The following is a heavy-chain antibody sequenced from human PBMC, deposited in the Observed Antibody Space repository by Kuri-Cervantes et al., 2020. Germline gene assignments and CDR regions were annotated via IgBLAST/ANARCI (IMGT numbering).Heavy chain of an antibody. CDR3: ARAASDYGDYGTYGDY. CDR2: INHSGST. Sequence: ESLKISCAVYGGSFSGYYWSWIRQPPGKGLEWIGEINHSGSTNYNPSLKSRVTISVDTSKNQFSLKLSSVTAADTAVYYCARAASDYGDYGTYGDYWGQGTLGTVSS. D-gene: IGHD4-17*01. V-gene: IGHV4-34*01. CDR1: GGSFSGYY. J-gene: IGHJ4*02.